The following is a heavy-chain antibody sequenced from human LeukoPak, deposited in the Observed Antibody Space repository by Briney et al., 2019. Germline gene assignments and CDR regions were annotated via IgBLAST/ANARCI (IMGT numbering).Heavy chain of an antibody. Sequence: SETLSLTCPVYGGSFSNYYWSWIRQPPGKGLEWIGEINDSGSTNYNPSLKSRVTISVDTSKNQFSLKLSSVTAADTAVYYCARGLKHVLLWFGGGFDYWGQGTRVTASS. J-gene: IGHJ4*02. D-gene: IGHD3-10*01. V-gene: IGHV4-34*01. CDR3: ARGLKHVLLWFGGGFDY. CDR2: INDSGST. CDR1: GGSFSNYY.